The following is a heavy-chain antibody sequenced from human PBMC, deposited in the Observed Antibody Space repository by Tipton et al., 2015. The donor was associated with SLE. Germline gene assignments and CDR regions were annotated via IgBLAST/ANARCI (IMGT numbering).Heavy chain of an antibody. CDR1: GGSISRYF. Sequence: TLSLTCTVSGGSISRYFWSWIRQPPGKGLEWIGYIYYSGSTNYNPSLKSRVTIAVDTSKNQFSLRLTSMTAADTAVYYCARVHDYSNYDEGRHFCYGMDVWGQGTTVTVSS. J-gene: IGHJ6*02. D-gene: IGHD4-11*01. CDR3: ARVHDYSNYDEGRHFCYGMDV. CDR2: IYYSGST. V-gene: IGHV4-59*01.